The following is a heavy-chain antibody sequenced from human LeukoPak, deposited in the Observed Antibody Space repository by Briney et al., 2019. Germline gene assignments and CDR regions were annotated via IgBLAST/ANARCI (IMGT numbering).Heavy chain of an antibody. V-gene: IGHV3-7*04. D-gene: IGHD3-22*01. J-gene: IGHJ4*02. Sequence: GGSLRLSCAASGFTFSIYWMTWVRQAPGKGLEWVANIKQDGSEKYYVDSVKGRFTISRDNAKNSLYLQMNSLRAEDTAVYYCAREYHRTDSGGYHVYWGQGTLVTVSS. CDR1: GFTFSIYW. CDR2: IKQDGSEK. CDR3: AREYHRTDSGGYHVY.